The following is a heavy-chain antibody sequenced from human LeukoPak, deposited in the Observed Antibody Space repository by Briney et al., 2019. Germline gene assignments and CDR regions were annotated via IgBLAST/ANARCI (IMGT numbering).Heavy chain of an antibody. Sequence: GGSLRLSCAASGFTFGTYAMHWVRQAPGKGLEWVTVILSDGSIQNSADSVRGRFIISRDNSKNTLFLQMNRLRTEDTAVYYCARGAILGGYNLIDDWGQGTLVTVSS. CDR3: ARGAILGGYNLIDD. J-gene: IGHJ4*02. D-gene: IGHD1-26*01. CDR2: ILSDGSIQ. V-gene: IGHV3-30*04. CDR1: GFTFGTYA.